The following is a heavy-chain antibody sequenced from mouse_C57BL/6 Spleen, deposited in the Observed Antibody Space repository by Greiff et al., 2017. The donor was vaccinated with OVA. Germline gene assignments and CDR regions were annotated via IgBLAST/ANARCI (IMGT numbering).Heavy chain of an antibody. Sequence: VQLQQSGPELVKPGASVKISCKASGYTFTDYYMNWVKQSHGKSLEWIGDINPNNGGTSYNQKFKGKATLTVDKSSSTAYMELRSLTSEDSAVYYCASFYYDYDEGYWGQGTTLTVSS. CDR3: ASFYYDYDEGY. D-gene: IGHD2-4*01. V-gene: IGHV1-26*01. J-gene: IGHJ2*01. CDR1: GYTFTDYY. CDR2: INPNNGGT.